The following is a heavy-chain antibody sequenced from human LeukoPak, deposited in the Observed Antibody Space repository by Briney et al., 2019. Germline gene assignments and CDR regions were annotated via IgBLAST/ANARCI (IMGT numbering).Heavy chain of an antibody. CDR2: ISGSGGST. V-gene: IGHV3-23*01. J-gene: IGHJ4*02. D-gene: IGHD3-22*01. CDR3: AKGTYYYDSSGYSRFDY. CDR1: GFTFSSYA. Sequence: GGSLRLSCAAYGFTFSSYAMSWVRQAPGKGLEWVSAISGSGGSTYYADSVKGRFTISRDNSKNTLYLQMNSLRAEDTAVYYCAKGTYYYDSSGYSRFDYWGQGTLVTVSS.